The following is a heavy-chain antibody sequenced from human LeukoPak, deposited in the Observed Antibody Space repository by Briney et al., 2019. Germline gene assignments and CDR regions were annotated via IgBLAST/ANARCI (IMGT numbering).Heavy chain of an antibody. CDR1: GFTFSSYW. CDR3: ARGSTYSSGWYTGFDY. Sequence: GGSLRLSCAASGFTFSSYWMSWVRQAPGKGLEWVANIKQDGSEKYYVDSVKGRFTISRDNAKNSLYLQMNSLRAEDTAVYYCARGSTYSSGWYTGFDYWGQGTLVTVSS. J-gene: IGHJ4*02. CDR2: IKQDGSEK. V-gene: IGHV3-7*01. D-gene: IGHD6-19*01.